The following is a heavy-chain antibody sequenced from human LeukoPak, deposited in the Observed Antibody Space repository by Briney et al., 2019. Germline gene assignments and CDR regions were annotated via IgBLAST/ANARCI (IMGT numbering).Heavy chain of an antibody. Sequence: GGSLRLSCAASEFSVGSNYMTWVRQAPGKGLEWVSGIRADAVTTYYADSVKGRFIISRDNSKNTVYLQMNSLSAEDAAVYYCARDERLLSFLKWGQGTLVTVSS. V-gene: IGHV3-23*01. CDR1: EFSVGSNY. D-gene: IGHD3-3*01. J-gene: IGHJ4*02. CDR3: ARDERLLSFLK. CDR2: IRADAVTT.